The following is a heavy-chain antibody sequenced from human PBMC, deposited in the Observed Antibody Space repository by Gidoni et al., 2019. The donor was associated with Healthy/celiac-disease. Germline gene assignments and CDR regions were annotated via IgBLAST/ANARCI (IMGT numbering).Heavy chain of an antibody. Sequence: LEWVAVIWYDGSNKYYADSVKGRFTISRDNSKNTLYLQMNSLRAEDTAVYYCARSPYYDSSGYYYAGPKGDAFDIWGQGTMVTVSS. V-gene: IGHV3-33*01. D-gene: IGHD3-22*01. CDR3: ARSPYYDSSGYYYAGPKGDAFDI. CDR2: IWYDGSNK. J-gene: IGHJ3*02.